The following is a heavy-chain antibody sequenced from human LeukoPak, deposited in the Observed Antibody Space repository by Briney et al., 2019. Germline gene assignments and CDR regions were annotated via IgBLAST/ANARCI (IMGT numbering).Heavy chain of an antibody. CDR3: AREISQGLILDI. CDR1: GGSISTSNYY. J-gene: IGHJ3*02. Sequence: ASETLSLTCTVSGGSISTSNYYWGWIRQPPGKGLEWIGNIFYSGSTYYSPSLKSRVTISLDTSRNQFSLKLTSVTAADTAVYYCAREISQGLILDIWGQGTMVTVSS. CDR2: IFYSGST. V-gene: IGHV4-39*07.